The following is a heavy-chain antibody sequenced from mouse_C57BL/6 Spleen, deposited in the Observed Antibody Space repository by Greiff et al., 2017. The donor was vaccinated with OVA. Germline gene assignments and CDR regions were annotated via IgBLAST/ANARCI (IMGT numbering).Heavy chain of an antibody. V-gene: IGHV5-17*01. CDR3: ARQLRSYAMDY. CDR2: ISSGSSTI. D-gene: IGHD3-2*02. Sequence: QRVESGGGLVKPGGSLKLSCAASGFTFSDYGMHWVRQAPEKGLEWVAYISSGSSTISYADTVKGRFTISRDNAKNTLFLQMTSLRSEDTAMYYCARQLRSYAMDYWGQGTSVTVSS. CDR1: GFTFSDYG. J-gene: IGHJ4*01.